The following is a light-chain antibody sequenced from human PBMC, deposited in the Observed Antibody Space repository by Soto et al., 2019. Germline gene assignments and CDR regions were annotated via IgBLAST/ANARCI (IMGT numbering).Light chain of an antibody. V-gene: IGKV3-20*01. CDR2: GAS. CDR1: QSVSNNY. J-gene: IGKJ1*01. CDR3: QQYGSSGT. Sequence: EIVITQSPATLSVSPGESATLSCRASQSVSNNYLAWYQQKPGQAPRLLIYGASNRATGIPDRFSGSGSGTDFTLTIGRLEPEDFAVYYCQQYGSSGTFGQGTKVDIK.